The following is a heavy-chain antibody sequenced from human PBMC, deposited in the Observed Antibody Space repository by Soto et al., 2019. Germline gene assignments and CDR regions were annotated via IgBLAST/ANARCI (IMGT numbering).Heavy chain of an antibody. Sequence: QVPLLQSGAEVKKPGASVKVSCRASGYTFTSYGISWVRQAPGQGLEWMGWITAYNGNTDYAQKFQGRVTLTTDTSTSTAYRELRSLRSADTAVYYCARSAIVVVVGASPGFFQPWGQGTLVTVSS. CDR1: GYTFTSYG. CDR3: ARSAIVVVVGASPGFFQP. J-gene: IGHJ1*01. D-gene: IGHD2-15*01. V-gene: IGHV1-18*01. CDR2: ITAYNGNT.